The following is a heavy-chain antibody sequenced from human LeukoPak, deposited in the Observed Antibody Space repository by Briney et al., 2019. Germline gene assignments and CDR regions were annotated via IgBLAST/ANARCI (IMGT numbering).Heavy chain of an antibody. Sequence: ASVKVSCKAFGYTFINYGISWVRQAPGQGLEGMGWISNYNGNTNSAQKLQGRVTLTTDTSTSTAYMELRSLRSDDTAVYYCSRDFNYDFRGGDAFDLWGQGTVITVSS. D-gene: IGHD3-3*01. CDR3: SRDFNYDFRGGDAFDL. CDR2: ISNYNGNT. J-gene: IGHJ3*01. V-gene: IGHV1-18*01. CDR1: GYTFINYG.